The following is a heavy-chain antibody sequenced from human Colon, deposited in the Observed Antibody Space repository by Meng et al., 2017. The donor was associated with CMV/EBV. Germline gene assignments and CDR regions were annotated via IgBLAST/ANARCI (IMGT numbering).Heavy chain of an antibody. J-gene: IGHJ4*02. CDR1: GFTFSDHY. CDR2: TRNKVNSYST. D-gene: IGHD1-26*01. CDR3: ARIRYGGRDFDY. Sequence: ASGFTFSDHYMDWVRQAPRKGLEWVGRTRNKVNSYSTEYAASVKGRFTISRDGAKSSLYLQMNSLQSEDTAVYYCARIRYGGRDFDYWGQGTLVTVSS. V-gene: IGHV3-72*01.